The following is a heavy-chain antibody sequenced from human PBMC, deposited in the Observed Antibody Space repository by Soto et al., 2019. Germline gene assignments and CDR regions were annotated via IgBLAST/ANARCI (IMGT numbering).Heavy chain of an antibody. J-gene: IGHJ4*02. CDR2: ISGSGGST. CDR1: GFTFSSYA. Sequence: EVQLLESGGGLVQPGGSLRLSCAASGFTFSSYAMSWVRQAPGKGLEWVSAISGSGGSTYYADSVKGRFTISRDNSKNTRYLQMNSLRAEDTAVYYCAKDGLEDIVLTPSSGDYWGQGTLVTVSS. CDR3: AKDGLEDIVLTPSSGDY. D-gene: IGHD2-8*01. V-gene: IGHV3-23*01.